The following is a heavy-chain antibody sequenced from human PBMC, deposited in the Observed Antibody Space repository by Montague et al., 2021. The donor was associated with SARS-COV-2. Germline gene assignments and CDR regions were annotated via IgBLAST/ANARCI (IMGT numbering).Heavy chain of an antibody. CDR3: LTYGSGTKYDAFDI. CDR1: GGSISNHY. V-gene: IGHV4-59*11. Sequence: SETLSLTCTVSGGSISNHYWSWIRQPPGKGLEWIAFYSGNTNYNPSPKTLVTISVYTSKDQFSLKLSSVTAADTAVYYCLTYGSGTKYDAFDIWGQGTMVTVSS. D-gene: IGHD3-10*01. CDR2: FYSGNT. J-gene: IGHJ3*02.